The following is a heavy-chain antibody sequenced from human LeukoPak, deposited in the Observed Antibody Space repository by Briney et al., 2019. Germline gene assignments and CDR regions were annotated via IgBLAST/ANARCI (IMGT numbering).Heavy chain of an antibody. CDR3: ARDIVVVPDEYYFDY. CDR1: GFTFDDYD. V-gene: IGHV3-20*04. J-gene: IGHJ4*02. CDR2: INWNGGST. D-gene: IGHD2-2*01. Sequence: GGSLRLFCAASGFTFDDYDMSWVRQAPGKGLEWVSGINWNGGSTGYADSVKGRFTISRDNAKNSLYLQMNSLRAEDTALYYCARDIVVVPDEYYFDYWGQGTLVTVSS.